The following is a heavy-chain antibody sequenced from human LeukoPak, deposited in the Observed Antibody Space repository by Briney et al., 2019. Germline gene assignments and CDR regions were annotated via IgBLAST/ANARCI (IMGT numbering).Heavy chain of an antibody. CDR2: ISWNSGSM. D-gene: IGHD6-13*01. CDR3: AKDMAAAGYDAFDI. V-gene: IGHV3-9*03. CDR1: GFTFSSYS. J-gene: IGHJ3*02. Sequence: GGSLRLSCAASGFTFSSYSMNWVRQAPGKGLEWVSGISWNSGSMGYADSGKGRFTISRDNAKNSLYLQMNSLRAEDMALYYCAKDMAAAGYDAFDIWGQGTMVTVSS.